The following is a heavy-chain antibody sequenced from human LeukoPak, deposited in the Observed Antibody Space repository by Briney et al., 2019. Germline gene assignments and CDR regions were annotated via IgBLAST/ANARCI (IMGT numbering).Heavy chain of an antibody. J-gene: IGHJ3*02. CDR1: GFTFSSLW. D-gene: IGHD3-22*01. V-gene: IGHV3-74*01. CDR3: ARELIIANDAFDI. Sequence: GGSLRLSCAASGFTFSSLWLHWVRQAPGKGLVWVSLINSDGSSTSYADSVKGRFTISRDNAKNTLYLQMNSLRAEDTAVYYCARELIIANDAFDIWGQGTMVTVSS. CDR2: INSDGSST.